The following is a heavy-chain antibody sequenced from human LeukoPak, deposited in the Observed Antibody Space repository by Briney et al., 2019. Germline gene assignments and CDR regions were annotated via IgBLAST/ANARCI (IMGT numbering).Heavy chain of an antibody. D-gene: IGHD1-26*01. V-gene: IGHV3-23*01. Sequence: PGGSLRLSCAASGFTFSSYAMSWVRQAPGKGLEWVSGISGSGGSTYYADSVKGRFTISRDNSKNTLYLQMNSLRAEDTAVYYCAKASRGSYYSFDYWGQGTLVTVSS. CDR2: ISGSGGST. J-gene: IGHJ4*02. CDR3: AKASRGSYYSFDY. CDR1: GFTFSSYA.